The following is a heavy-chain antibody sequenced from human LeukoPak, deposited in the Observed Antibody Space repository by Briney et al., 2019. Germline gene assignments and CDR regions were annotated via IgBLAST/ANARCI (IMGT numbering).Heavy chain of an antibody. D-gene: IGHD3-3*01. Sequence: GGSLRLSCAASGFTFSSYSMNWVRQAPGKGLEWVSYISSSSSTIYYADSVKGRFTISRGNAKNSLYLQMNSLRAEDTAVYYCARRSPEISGPIDYWGQGTLVTVSS. CDR3: ARRSPEISGPIDY. V-gene: IGHV3-48*01. J-gene: IGHJ4*02. CDR1: GFTFSSYS. CDR2: ISSSSSTI.